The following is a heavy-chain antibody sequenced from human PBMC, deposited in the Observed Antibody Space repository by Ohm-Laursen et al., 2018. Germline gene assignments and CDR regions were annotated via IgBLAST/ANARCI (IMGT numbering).Heavy chain of an antibody. CDR3: ARIHGNISPY. D-gene: IGHD1/OR15-1a*01. CDR1: GFTFSNYW. CDR2: INSDGYSI. Sequence: SLRLSCAASGFTFSNYWMHWVLHAPGKGLVWVSRINSDGYSISYADSVKGRFTISRDNVKNTLYLQMNSLRAEDTAIYYCARIHGNISPYWGQGTLVTVSS. J-gene: IGHJ4*02. V-gene: IGHV3-74*01.